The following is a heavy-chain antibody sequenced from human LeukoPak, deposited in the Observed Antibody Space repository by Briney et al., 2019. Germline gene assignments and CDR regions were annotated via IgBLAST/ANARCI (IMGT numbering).Heavy chain of an antibody. CDR3: ARGSSSSWSFDY. J-gene: IGHJ4*02. CDR1: GGSFSGYY. V-gene: IGHV4-34*01. CDR2: INHSGST. D-gene: IGHD6-13*01. Sequence: ASETLSLTCAVYGGSFSGYYWSWIRQPPGKGLEWIGEINHSGSTNYNPSLKSRVTISVDKSKNQFSLKLSSVTAADTAVYYCARGSSSSWSFDYWGQGTLVTVSS.